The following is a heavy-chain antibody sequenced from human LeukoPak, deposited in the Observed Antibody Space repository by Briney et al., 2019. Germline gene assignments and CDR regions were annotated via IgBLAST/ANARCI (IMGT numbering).Heavy chain of an antibody. J-gene: IGHJ4*02. CDR1: GFTFSSYS. CDR3: ARAGSHFEYSRGWN. V-gene: IGHV3-21*01. CDR2: ISSSSSYI. Sequence: GGSLRLFCAASGFTFSSYSMNWVRQAPGKGLEWVSSISSSSSYIYYADSVKGRFTISRDNAKNSLYLQMNSLRAEDTAVYYCARAGSHFEYSRGWNWGQGTLVTVSS. D-gene: IGHD6-19*01.